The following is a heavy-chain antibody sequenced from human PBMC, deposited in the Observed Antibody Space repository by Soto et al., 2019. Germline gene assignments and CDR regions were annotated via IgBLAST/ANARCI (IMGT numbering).Heavy chain of an antibody. CDR3: ARDRQLTYYYDSSGLNWFDP. J-gene: IGHJ5*02. V-gene: IGHV4-4*02. CDR1: GGSISSSNW. Sequence: PSETLSLTCAVSGGSISSSNWWSWVRQPPGKGLEWIGEIYHSGSTNYNPSLKSRVTISVDKSKNQFSLKLSSVTAADTAVYYCARDRQLTYYYDSSGLNWFDPWGQGTLVT. D-gene: IGHD3-22*01. CDR2: IYHSGST.